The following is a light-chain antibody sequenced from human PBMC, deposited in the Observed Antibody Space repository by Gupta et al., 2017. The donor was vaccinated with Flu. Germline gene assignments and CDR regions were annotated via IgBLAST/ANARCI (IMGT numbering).Light chain of an antibody. CDR1: QSVDSSY. CDR3: QQYGSSPLFT. Sequence: EIVLTQSPVTLSSSPGERAALSCRTSQSVDSSYIAWYQQRPGQAPRLLLYGASIRATGIPDRLSGSGSGTDFTLTIIILEPEDFAVYYCQQYGSSPLFTLGQGTKVHIK. J-gene: IGKJ3*01. CDR2: GAS. V-gene: IGKV3-20*01.